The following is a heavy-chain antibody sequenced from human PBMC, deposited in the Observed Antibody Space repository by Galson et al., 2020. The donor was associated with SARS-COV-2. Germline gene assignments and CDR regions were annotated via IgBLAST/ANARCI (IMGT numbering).Heavy chain of an antibody. D-gene: IGHD6-13*01. CDR1: GFTFTTYA. CDR2: VYSSGERT. CDR3: AKGPSSWYFDY. Sequence: GGYLRLSCAASGFTFTTYAMSWVRQAPGKGLEWVSTVYSSGERTYYADSVKGRFTISRDNSKNTLYLQMHSLRAEDTAKYYWAKGPSSWYFDYWGQGTLLTVSS. J-gene: IGHJ4*02. V-gene: IGHV3-23*01.